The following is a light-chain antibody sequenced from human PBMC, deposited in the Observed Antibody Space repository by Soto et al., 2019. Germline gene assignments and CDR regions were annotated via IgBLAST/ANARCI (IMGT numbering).Light chain of an antibody. CDR2: AAS. CDR3: QQTSSAPFT. CDR1: QSIGSY. Sequence: VGDRVTVTCRASQSIGSYFNWYQQKPGKAPKLLIYAASALESGVPSRFSGSGSRTDFTLTITSLQPEDFATYYCQQTSSAPFTFGPGTKVDI. V-gene: IGKV1-39*01. J-gene: IGKJ3*01.